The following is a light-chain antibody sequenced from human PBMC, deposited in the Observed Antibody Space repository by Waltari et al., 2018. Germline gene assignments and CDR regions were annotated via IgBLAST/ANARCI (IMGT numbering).Light chain of an antibody. J-gene: IGLJ3*02. V-gene: IGLV2-23*02. CDR1: NSDVEYYNL. CDR3: CSYAGSWIWV. CDR2: EVT. Sequence: QAALTQPASAPGSPGQSIPISCTGSNSDVEYYNLVSWYQKHPGKAPKLIIYEVTNRPSGISDRFSGFKTGNTASLTISGLQAEDEADYYCCSYAGSWIWVFGGGTELTVL.